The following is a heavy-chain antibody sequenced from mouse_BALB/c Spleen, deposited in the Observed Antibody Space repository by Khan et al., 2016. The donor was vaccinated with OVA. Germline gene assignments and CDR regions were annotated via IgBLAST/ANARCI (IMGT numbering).Heavy chain of an antibody. CDR3: VKEGAYYRSDGWFAY. J-gene: IGHJ3*01. V-gene: IGHV1-4*01. CDR2: IIPSNDYT. D-gene: IGHD2-14*01. CDR1: GYTFTTYT. Sequence: QVRLQQSGAELARPGASVKMSCKASGYTFTTYTLHWVKQRPGQGLEWIGYIIPSNDYTNYNQKFRDRATLTADKSSSTAYMQLSSLTSEDSAVYYCVKEGAYYRSDGWFAYWGQGTLVTVSA.